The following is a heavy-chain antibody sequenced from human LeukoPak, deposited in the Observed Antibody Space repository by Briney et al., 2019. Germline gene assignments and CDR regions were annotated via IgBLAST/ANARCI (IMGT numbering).Heavy chain of an antibody. CDR1: GGSISSYY. D-gene: IGHD3-10*01. J-gene: IGHJ5*02. V-gene: IGHV4-59*01. Sequence: SETLSLTYTVSGGSISSYYWSWIRQPPGKGLEWIGYIYYSGSTNYKPSLKSRVTISVDTSKNQFSLKLSSVTAADTAVYYCARGGYYGSGNDFRFDPWGQGTLVTVSS. CDR2: IYYSGST. CDR3: ARGGYYGSGNDFRFDP.